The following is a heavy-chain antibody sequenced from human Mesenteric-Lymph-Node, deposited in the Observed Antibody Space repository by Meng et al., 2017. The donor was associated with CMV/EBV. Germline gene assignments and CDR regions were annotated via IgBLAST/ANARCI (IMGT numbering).Heavy chain of an antibody. CDR2: INPNSGGT. Sequence: SCKASGGTFSSYAISWVRQAPGQGLEWMGWINPNSGGTNYAQKFQGWVTMTRDTSISTAYMELSRLRSDDTAVYYCARGPWELLDYWGQGTLVTVSS. J-gene: IGHJ4*02. D-gene: IGHD1-26*01. CDR1: GGTFSSYA. V-gene: IGHV1-2*04. CDR3: ARGPWELLDY.